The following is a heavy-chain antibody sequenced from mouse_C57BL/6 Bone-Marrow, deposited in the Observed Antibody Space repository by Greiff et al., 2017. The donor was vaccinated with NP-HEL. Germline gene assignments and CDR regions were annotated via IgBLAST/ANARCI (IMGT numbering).Heavy chain of an antibody. D-gene: IGHD2-3*01. CDR1: GYTFTDYY. CDR3: ARWLLKED. CDR2: IYPGSGNT. Sequence: VQVVESGPELVKPGASVKISCKASGYTFTDYYINWVKQRPGQGLAWIGWIYPGSGNTKYNEKFKGKATLTVDPSSSTAYMHLRSLTSEDSAVYFCARWLLKEDWGQGTLVTVSA. J-gene: IGHJ3*01. V-gene: IGHV1-84*01.